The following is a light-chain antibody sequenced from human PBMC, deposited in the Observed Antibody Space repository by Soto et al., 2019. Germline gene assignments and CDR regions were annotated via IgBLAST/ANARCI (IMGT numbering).Light chain of an antibody. Sequence: PGERATLSCRASQSVSSSYLAWYQQKPGQAPRLLIYGASSRATGIPDWFSGSGSGTDFTLTISRLEPEDFAVYYCQQYGSSPGTFGQGTKVEIK. J-gene: IGKJ1*01. CDR2: GAS. CDR3: QQYGSSPGT. V-gene: IGKV3-20*01. CDR1: QSVSSSY.